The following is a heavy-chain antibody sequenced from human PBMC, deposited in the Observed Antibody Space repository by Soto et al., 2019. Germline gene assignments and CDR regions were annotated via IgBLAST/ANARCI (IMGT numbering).Heavy chain of an antibody. D-gene: IGHD2-15*01. CDR3: ARDPGAASFDF. V-gene: IGHV1-69*04. CDR1: GGTFSSYT. J-gene: IGHJ4*02. Sequence: SVKVSRKASGGTFSSYTISWVRQAPGQGLEWMGRIIPILGIANYAQKFQGRLTITADKSTSTAYMDLTTLRSDDTAVYFCARDPGAASFDFWAQGTLVTVSS. CDR2: IIPILGIA.